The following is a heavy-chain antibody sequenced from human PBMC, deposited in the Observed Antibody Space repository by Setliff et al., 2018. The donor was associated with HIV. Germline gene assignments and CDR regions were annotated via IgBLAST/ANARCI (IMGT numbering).Heavy chain of an antibody. CDR3: ARARLQGIVTAVGPRDNCLDP. Sequence: GASVKVSCKASGYTFTTYGISWVRQAPGHGLEWMGWISPYIGNTDYAPRLLGRVTMTTDTSTSTAYLELRSLTSDDTAVYYCARARLQGIVTAVGPRDNCLDPWGQGTRVTVSS. CDR1: GYTFTTYG. V-gene: IGHV1-18*01. J-gene: IGHJ5*02. CDR2: ISPYIGNT. D-gene: IGHD1-26*01.